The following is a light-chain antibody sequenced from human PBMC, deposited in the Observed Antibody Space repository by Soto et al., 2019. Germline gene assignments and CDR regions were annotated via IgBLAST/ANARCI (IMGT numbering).Light chain of an antibody. CDR3: LHDSPCPCT. CDR1: LDITDS. Sequence: IQLTQSPSSLSASVGDRVTITCRASLDITDSLDWYQQKPGKAPKLLVFASSTLNRGGPSRFSGSGSATAFTLTISSLQPEESATYYCLHDSPCPCTFGQGTKVEIK. CDR2: ASS. V-gene: IGKV1-6*01. J-gene: IGKJ2*02.